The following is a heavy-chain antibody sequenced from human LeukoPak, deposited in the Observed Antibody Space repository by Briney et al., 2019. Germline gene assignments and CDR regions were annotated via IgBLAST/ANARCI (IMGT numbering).Heavy chain of an antibody. CDR1: GGSFSGYY. J-gene: IGHJ6*02. CDR2: IYYSGST. CDR3: ARHSDEHSSGWYGRDYYYYGMDV. D-gene: IGHD6-19*01. V-gene: IGHV4-59*08. Sequence: SETLSLTCAVYGGSFSGYYWSWTRQPPGKGLEWIGYIYYSGSTNYNPSLKSRVTISVDTSKNQFSLKLSSVTAADTAVYYCARHSDEHSSGWYGRDYYYYGMDVWGQGTTVTVSS.